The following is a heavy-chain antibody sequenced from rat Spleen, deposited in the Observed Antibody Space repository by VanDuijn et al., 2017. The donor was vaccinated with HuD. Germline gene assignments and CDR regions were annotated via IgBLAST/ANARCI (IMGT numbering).Heavy chain of an antibody. CDR2: IWGNGNT. Sequence: QVQLKESGPGLVQPSQTLSLTCTVSGFSLNNYGVIWVRQPPGKGLEWMGVIWGNGNTNYNSALKSRLSISRDTSKSQVFLKMNSLQTEDTAMFFCARKGYGYSYYFDYWGQGVMVTVSS. D-gene: IGHD1-9*01. J-gene: IGHJ2*01. CDR3: ARKGYGYSYYFDY. V-gene: IGHV2-13*01. CDR1: GFSLNNYG.